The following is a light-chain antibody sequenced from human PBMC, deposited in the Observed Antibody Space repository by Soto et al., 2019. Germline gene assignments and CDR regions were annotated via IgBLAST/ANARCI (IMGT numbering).Light chain of an antibody. CDR1: QSVSSSY. CDR2: GAS. V-gene: IGKV3-20*01. Sequence: EIVLTQSPGTLSLSPGEGATLSCRASQSVSSSYLAWYQQKPGQAPRLLIYGASSRATGIPDRFSGSGSATDLTLSISRTEDEEYAAYYCKKYGTSSITLGAATRPEIK. CDR3: KKYGTSSIT. J-gene: IGKJ5*01.